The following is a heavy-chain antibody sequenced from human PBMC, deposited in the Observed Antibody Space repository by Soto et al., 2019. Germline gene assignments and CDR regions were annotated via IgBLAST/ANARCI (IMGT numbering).Heavy chain of an antibody. J-gene: IGHJ5*02. CDR3: ARDRKLASRCSGVDWFDP. CDR1: NGSFNNHY. V-gene: IGHV4-34*01. D-gene: IGHD6-13*01. Sequence: PSETLSLTCAVYNGSFNNHYWSWIRQPPGQGLEWIGQINHSGDTNYNPSLRSRVTLSVDTSKNQFSLKLNSVIAADTAVYFCARDRKLASRCSGVDWFDPWGQGTLVTVSS. CDR2: INHSGDT.